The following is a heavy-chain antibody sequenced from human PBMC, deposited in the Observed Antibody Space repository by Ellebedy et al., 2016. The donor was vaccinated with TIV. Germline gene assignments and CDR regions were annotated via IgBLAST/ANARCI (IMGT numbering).Heavy chain of an antibody. Sequence: PGGSLRLSCAASGFTFSPYAMAWVRQAPGKGLEWVSGIVGSGSQKYADYVKGRFTISRDNSKRTVDLQMNSLRAEDTAIYVCAKDRTSGDGYWVFDNWGQGTLVSVSS. V-gene: IGHV3-23*01. CDR2: IVGSGS. J-gene: IGHJ4*02. CDR1: GFTFSPYA. D-gene: IGHD5-18*01. CDR3: AKDRTSGDGYWVFDN.